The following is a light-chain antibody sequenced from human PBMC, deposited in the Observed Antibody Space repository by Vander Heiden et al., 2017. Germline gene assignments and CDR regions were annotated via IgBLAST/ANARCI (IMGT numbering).Light chain of an antibody. J-gene: IGLJ1*01. CDR1: SSDVGGYNY. V-gene: IGLV2-14*01. CDR2: DVS. CDR3: SSYTSSSTCV. Sequence: QYDLTQPASVSGSPGTSITISCTGPSSDVGGYNYVSCDQQHPGNAPKLMVYDVSSRPSRGSNRFSGSKSGNTASPTISGLKAEDEAEYYCSSYTSSSTCVFGTGTKVTVL.